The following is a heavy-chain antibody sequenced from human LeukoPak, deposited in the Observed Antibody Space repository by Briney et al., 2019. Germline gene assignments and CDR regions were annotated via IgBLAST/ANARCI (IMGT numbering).Heavy chain of an antibody. CDR2: ITSSGSHI. Sequence: GGSLRLSCAASGFSFSNYNMNWARLAPGKGLEWVSSITSSGSHIFYADSVKGRFTISRDDADNSLYLQMNSLRAEDTAVYFCARDPYSGAYGSDYYYYMDVWGKGTTVTVSS. D-gene: IGHD1-26*01. CDR1: GFSFSNYN. V-gene: IGHV3-21*01. J-gene: IGHJ6*03. CDR3: ARDPYSGAYGSDYYYYMDV.